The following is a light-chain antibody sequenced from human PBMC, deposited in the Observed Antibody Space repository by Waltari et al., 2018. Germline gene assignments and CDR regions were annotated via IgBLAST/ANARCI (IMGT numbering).Light chain of an antibody. CDR3: QPRGTLPVT. CDR2: RAS. CDR1: QSVGSSS. V-gene: IGKV3-20*01. J-gene: IGKJ1*01. Sequence: ETEFTQSPGTASLSPGERVTLPCRASQSVGSSSLAWYLQKPGQAPRLVIYRASRRAAGTPDRFSGSWCVTDLSLTISRLGAEDFAVYYCQPRGTLPVTFGQATRWKSN.